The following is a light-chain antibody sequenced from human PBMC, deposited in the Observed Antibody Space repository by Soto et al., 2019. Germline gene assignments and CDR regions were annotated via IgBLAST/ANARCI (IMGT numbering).Light chain of an antibody. Sequence: DIQMTQSPSSLSASLGDRATITCRASQTINNYLVWYQQKPGKAPKLLIYASSRSEGGVPSRFSGSVSGTDFTLTISSLEPEDFAVYYCQQSDSTPFTFGLGTKVEVK. V-gene: IGKV1-39*01. CDR1: QTINNY. J-gene: IGKJ1*01. CDR3: QQSDSTPFT. CDR2: ASS.